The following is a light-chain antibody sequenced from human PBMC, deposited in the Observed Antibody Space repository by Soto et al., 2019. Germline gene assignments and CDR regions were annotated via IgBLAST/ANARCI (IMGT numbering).Light chain of an antibody. Sequence: QSVLTQPASVSGSPGQSITISCTGTSSDVGYYNYVSWYQQHPGKAPKLIIYEVSNRPSGVSNRFSGSKSGNTASLTISGLQADDEADYYCSSYTSSSNLYVFGTGTKLTVL. CDR3: SSYTSSSNLYV. J-gene: IGLJ1*01. CDR1: SSDVGYYNY. CDR2: EVS. V-gene: IGLV2-14*01.